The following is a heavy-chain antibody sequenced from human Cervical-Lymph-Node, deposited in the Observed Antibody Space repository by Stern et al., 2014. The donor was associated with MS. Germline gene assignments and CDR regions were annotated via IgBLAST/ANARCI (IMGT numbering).Heavy chain of an antibody. CDR1: GGTFSSSA. Sequence: QVQLVQSGAEVEKPGSSVRVSCKVSGGTFSSSAINWVRQAPGHGLEWMGGIIPVFDTASYAKQFQGRVTLTADVSTSTVYMELTSLRSEDTAVYYCARVGSQNFEYWGQGTLVTVSS. V-gene: IGHV1-69*01. CDR2: IIPVFDTA. J-gene: IGHJ4*02. CDR3: ARVGSQNFEY.